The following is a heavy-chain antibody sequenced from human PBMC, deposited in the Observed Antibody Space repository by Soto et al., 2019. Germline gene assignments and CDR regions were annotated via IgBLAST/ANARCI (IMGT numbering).Heavy chain of an antibody. V-gene: IGHV4-34*01. D-gene: IGHD1-26*01. CDR3: ARGRGVGAPYRNWFDP. CDR1: GGSFSGYY. Sequence: SETLSLTCAVYGGSFSGYYWSWIRQPPGKGLEWIGEINHSGSTNYNPSLKSRVTISVDTSKNQFSLKLSSVTAADTAVYYCARGRGVGAPYRNWFDPWGQGTLVTVSS. J-gene: IGHJ5*02. CDR2: INHSGST.